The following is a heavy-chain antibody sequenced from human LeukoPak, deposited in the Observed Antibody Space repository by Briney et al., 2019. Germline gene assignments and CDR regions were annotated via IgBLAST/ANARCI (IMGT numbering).Heavy chain of an antibody. J-gene: IGHJ4*02. CDR2: INPNSGGT. V-gene: IGHV1-2*02. CDR3: ARVPKATPGHFDY. Sequence: ASVKVSCKASGYTFTGYYTHWVRQAPGQGLEWMGWINPNSGGTNYAQKFKGRVTMTRDTSISTAYMELSRLRSDDTAVYYCARVPKATPGHFDYWGQGTLVTVSS. CDR1: GYTFTGYY.